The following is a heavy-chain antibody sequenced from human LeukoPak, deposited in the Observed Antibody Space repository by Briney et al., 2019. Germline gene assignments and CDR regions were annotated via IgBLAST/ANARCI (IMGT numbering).Heavy chain of an antibody. CDR1: GYSIAGYY. V-gene: IGHV1-2*06. Sequence: GASVKVSCTNPGYSIAGYYIHWVRQAPGQGLEWMGRLNPNYRDTNFAQRFQGRVTMTRDTTITTAFMELNNLRSDDTAIYYCARGAYDYDAFDIWGQGTMVTVSS. CDR3: ARGAYDYDAFDI. D-gene: IGHD4-11*01. J-gene: IGHJ3*02. CDR2: LNPNYRDT.